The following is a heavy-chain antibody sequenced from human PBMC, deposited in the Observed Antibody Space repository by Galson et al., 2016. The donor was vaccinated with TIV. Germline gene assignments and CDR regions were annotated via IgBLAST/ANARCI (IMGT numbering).Heavy chain of an antibody. CDR1: GDSISSSTYY. V-gene: IGHV4-39*01. CDR3: VRHSHIAADFNY. J-gene: IGHJ4*02. Sequence: ETLSLTCTVSGDSISSSTYYWGWIRQPPGKGLEWIGSIYFTGSTHYTPSLKSRVTISLDTSKNQFALKLSSVTAADTAVYFFVRHSHIAADFNYWGRGTLATVSS. CDR2: IYFTGST. D-gene: IGHD2-21*01.